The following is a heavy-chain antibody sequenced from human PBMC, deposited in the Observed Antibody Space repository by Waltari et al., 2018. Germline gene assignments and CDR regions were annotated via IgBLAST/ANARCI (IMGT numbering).Heavy chain of an antibody. V-gene: IGHV3-30*01. D-gene: IGHD1-26*01. CDR1: GFHFRSHA. CDR3: ARAKNRGELPPTH. Sequence: QVQLVESGGGVVQPGRSLRLSWAAPGFHFRSHACPWVRQAPGKGLEWVAVISYDGSNKYYADSVKGRFTISRDNSKNTLYLQMNSLRAEDTAVYYCARAKNRGELPPTHWGQGTLVTVSS. CDR2: ISYDGSNK. J-gene: IGHJ4*02.